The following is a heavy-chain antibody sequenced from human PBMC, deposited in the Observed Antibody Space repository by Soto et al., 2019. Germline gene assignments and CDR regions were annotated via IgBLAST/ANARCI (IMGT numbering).Heavy chain of an antibody. V-gene: IGHV3-53*01. Sequence: GGSLRLSCAASGFTVSSNYMSLVRQAPGKGLECVSVIYIGGSTYSEDSVKGRLTISRDHPKNTPYLQMNSMRAEDTAVYYCATGEYYDDRLSDFWAQGTVVTVAS. D-gene: IGHD3-22*01. CDR2: IYIGGST. J-gene: IGHJ4*02. CDR3: ATGEYYDDRLSDF. CDR1: GFTVSSNY.